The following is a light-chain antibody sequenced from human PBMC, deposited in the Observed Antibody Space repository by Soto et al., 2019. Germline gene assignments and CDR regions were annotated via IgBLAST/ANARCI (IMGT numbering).Light chain of an antibody. Sequence: DIQMTQSPSTLSASVGDRVAITCRASQSVSGWLAWYQQKPGKVPKLLIYAASSLQSGVPSRFSGSGSGTDFTLTISSLQPEDFATYYCQQSYSTPRTFGQGTKVEIK. CDR1: QSVSGW. V-gene: IGKV1-39*01. J-gene: IGKJ1*01. CDR3: QQSYSTPRT. CDR2: AAS.